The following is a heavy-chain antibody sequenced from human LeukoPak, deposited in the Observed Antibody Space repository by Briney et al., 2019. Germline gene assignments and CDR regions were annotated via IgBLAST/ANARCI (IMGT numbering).Heavy chain of an antibody. D-gene: IGHD1-26*01. Sequence: GGSLRLSCAASGFPFNVQTMSWVRQAPGKGLDWVASMRQDGSEIYYVDSVKGRFTISRDNPKNSLYLQMNSLRAEGTAVYYCARGGATRGRFENWGQGTLVTVSS. CDR1: GFPFNVQT. CDR3: ARGGATRGRFEN. CDR2: MRQDGSEI. V-gene: IGHV3-7*01. J-gene: IGHJ4*02.